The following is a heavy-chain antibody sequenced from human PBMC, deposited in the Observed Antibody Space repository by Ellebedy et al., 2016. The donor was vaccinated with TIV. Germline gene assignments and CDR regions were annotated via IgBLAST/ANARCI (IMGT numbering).Heavy chain of an antibody. J-gene: IGHJ5*02. Sequence: GGSLRLXXKGSGYSFTSYWISWVRQMPGKGLEWMGRIDPSDSYTNYSPSFQGHVTISADKSISTAYLQWSSLKASDTAMYYCARQGYCSSTSCRTNNWFNPWGQGTLVTVSS. CDR1: GYSFTSYW. D-gene: IGHD2-2*01. CDR2: IDPSDSYT. CDR3: ARQGYCSSTSCRTNNWFNP. V-gene: IGHV5-10-1*01.